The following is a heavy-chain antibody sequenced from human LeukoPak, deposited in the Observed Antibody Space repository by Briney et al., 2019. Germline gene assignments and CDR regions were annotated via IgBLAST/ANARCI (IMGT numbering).Heavy chain of an antibody. CDR1: GYSFAIYW. J-gene: IGHJ3*02. CDR2: IYPDDSDT. Sequence: GESPQISCKGSGYSFAIYWIAWVRQMPGKGLEWMGIIYPDDSDTRYSPSFQGQVTISADKSISTAYLQWSSLKASDTAMYYCARVRPQDAFDIWGQGTMVTVSS. CDR3: ARVRPQDAFDI. V-gene: IGHV5-51*01.